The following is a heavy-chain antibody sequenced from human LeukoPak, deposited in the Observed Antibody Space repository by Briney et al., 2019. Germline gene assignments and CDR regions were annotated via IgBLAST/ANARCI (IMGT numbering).Heavy chain of an antibody. V-gene: IGHV4-34*01. CDR2: INHSGST. CDR3: ARHERTGTTYHFDY. J-gene: IGHJ4*02. D-gene: IGHD1-7*01. CDR1: GGSFSGYY. Sequence: SETLSLTCAVYGGSFSGYYWSWIRQPPGKGLEWIGEINHSGSTNYNPSLKSRVTISVDTSKNQFSLKLSSVTAADTAVYYCARHERTGTTYHFDYWGQGTLVTVSS.